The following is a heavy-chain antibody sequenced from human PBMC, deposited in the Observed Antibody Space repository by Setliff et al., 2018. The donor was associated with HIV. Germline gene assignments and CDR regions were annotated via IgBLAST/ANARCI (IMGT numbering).Heavy chain of an antibody. J-gene: IGHJ6*02. Sequence: SETLSLTCTVSGDSISSYYWTWIRQPAGQGLEWIGRIYISGSTKYNPSIKSRVTMSVDTSKNQFSLRLSSVTAADTAVYYCARTFGDLKHYNYYYTIDVWGQGTTVTVSS. V-gene: IGHV4-4*07. D-gene: IGHD3-10*01. CDR2: IYISGST. CDR1: GDSISSYY. CDR3: ARTFGDLKHYNYYYTIDV.